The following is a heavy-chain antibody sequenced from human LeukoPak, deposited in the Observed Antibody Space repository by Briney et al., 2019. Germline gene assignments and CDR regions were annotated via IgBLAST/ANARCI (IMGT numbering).Heavy chain of an antibody. Sequence: ASVKVSCKASGGTFSSYAISWVRQAPGQGLEWMGGIIPIFGTANYAQKFQGRVTITTDESTSTAYMELSRLRSDDTAVYYCARREYSYGYHFDYWGQGTLVTVSS. CDR1: GGTFSSYA. D-gene: IGHD5-18*01. V-gene: IGHV1-69*05. CDR3: ARREYSYGYHFDY. J-gene: IGHJ4*02. CDR2: IIPIFGTA.